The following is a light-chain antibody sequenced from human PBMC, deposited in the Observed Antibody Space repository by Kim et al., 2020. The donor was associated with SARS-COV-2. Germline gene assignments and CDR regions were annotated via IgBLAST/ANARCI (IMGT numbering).Light chain of an antibody. V-gene: IGLV3-1*01. CDR1: KLGDKY. CDR2: QDS. Sequence: SYELTQPPSVSVSPGQTASITCSGDKLGDKYACWYQQKPGQSPVLVIYQDSKRPSGIPERFSGSNSGNTATLTISGTQAMDEADYCCQAWDSSTAGVVFG. J-gene: IGLJ2*01. CDR3: QAWDSSTAGVV.